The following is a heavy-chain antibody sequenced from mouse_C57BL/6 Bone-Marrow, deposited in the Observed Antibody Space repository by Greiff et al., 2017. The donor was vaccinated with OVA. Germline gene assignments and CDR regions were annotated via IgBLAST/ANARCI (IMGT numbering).Heavy chain of an antibody. D-gene: IGHD2-1*01. Sequence: QVQLKQSGPGLVQPSQSLSITCTVSGFSLTSYGVHWVRQSPGKGLEWLGVIWSGGSTDYNAAFISRLSISKDNSKSQVFFKMNSLQADDTAIYYCARELLWYQRGDAMDYWGQGTSVTVSS. CDR3: ARELLWYQRGDAMDY. CDR1: GFSLTSYG. V-gene: IGHV2-2*01. CDR2: IWSGGST. J-gene: IGHJ4*01.